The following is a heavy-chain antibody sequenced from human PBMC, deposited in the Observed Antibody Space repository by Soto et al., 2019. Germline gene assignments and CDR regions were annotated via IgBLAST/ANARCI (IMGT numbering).Heavy chain of an antibody. J-gene: IGHJ4*03. D-gene: IGHD3-16*01. CDR2: INPNGGTT. Sequence: GASVKVSCKASGYTFTGYYLHWVRQAPGQDLGWMGWINPNGGTTNSAQKFQGRVTMTRDTSITTAYMELSRLNSDDTAVYYCARTAMTTLPSFGCWGQGTQV. CDR3: ARTAMTTLPSFGC. V-gene: IGHV1-2*02. CDR1: GYTFTGYY.